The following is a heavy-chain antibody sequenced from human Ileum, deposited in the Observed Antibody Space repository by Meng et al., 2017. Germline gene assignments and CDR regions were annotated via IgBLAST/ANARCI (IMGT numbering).Heavy chain of an antibody. J-gene: IGHJ4*02. V-gene: IGHV1-3*01. D-gene: IGHD4-17*01. CDR1: GFTFTSYA. Sequence: QVQLVQSEAEVKKPGASVKVSCKASGFTFTSYAMHWVRQAPGQSLEWMGWVNAGDGSTKYSQSFQGRVTINRDTSATTAYMELSSLRSEDTAVYFCARGRGNDYGDYSLLYYFDYWGQGTLVTVSS. CDR3: ARGRGNDYGDYSLLYYFDY. CDR2: VNAGDGST.